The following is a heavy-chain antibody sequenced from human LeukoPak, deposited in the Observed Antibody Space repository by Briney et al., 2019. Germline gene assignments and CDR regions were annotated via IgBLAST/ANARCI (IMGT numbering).Heavy chain of an antibody. V-gene: IGHV3-23*01. CDR3: AIPPWELKSPEYFQH. CDR1: GFTFSSYA. J-gene: IGHJ1*01. CDR2: ISGSGGST. D-gene: IGHD1-26*01. Sequence: GGSLRLSCAASGFTFSSYAMSWVRQAPGKRLEWVSAISGSGGSTYYADSVKGRITISRDNSKNTLYLQMNSLRAEDTAVYYCAIPPWELKSPEYFQHWGQGTLVTVSS.